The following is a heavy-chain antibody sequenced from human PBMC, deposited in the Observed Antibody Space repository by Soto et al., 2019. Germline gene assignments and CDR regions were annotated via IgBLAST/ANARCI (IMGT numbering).Heavy chain of an antibody. CDR3: AKGTTSRVSPNYFDY. CDR2: ISGSGGST. Sequence: HPGGSLRLSCAASGFTFSSYAMSWVRQAPGKGLEWVSAISGSGGSTYYADSVKGRFTISRDNSKNTLYLQMNSLRAEDTAVYYCAKGTTSRVSPNYFDYWGQGTLVTVSS. V-gene: IGHV3-23*01. CDR1: GFTFSSYA. J-gene: IGHJ4*02. D-gene: IGHD4-17*01.